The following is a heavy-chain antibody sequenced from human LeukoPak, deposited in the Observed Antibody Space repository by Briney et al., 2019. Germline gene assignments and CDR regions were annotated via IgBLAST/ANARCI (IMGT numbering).Heavy chain of an antibody. V-gene: IGHV3-23*01. CDR1: GFTFSSYG. J-gene: IGHJ3*02. CDR3: ARVAARLGAFDI. D-gene: IGHD2-15*01. Sequence: GGSLRLSCAASGFTFSSYGMSWVRQAPGKGLEWVSAISGSGGSTYYADSVKGRFTISRDNARNTLYLQMNSLRAEDTAVYYCARVAARLGAFDIWGQGTMVTVSS. CDR2: ISGSGGST.